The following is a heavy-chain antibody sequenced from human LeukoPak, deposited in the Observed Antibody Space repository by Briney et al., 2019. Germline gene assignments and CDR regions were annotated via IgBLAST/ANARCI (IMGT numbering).Heavy chain of an antibody. V-gene: IGHV5-51*01. Sequence: GESLKISCKGSGYSFTSYWIGWVRQMPGEGLEWMGIIYPGDSDTRYSPSFQGQVTISADKSISTAYLQWSSLKASDTAMYYCARQYNWNDGGEDAFDIWGQGTMVTVSS. CDR2: IYPGDSDT. D-gene: IGHD1-1*01. J-gene: IGHJ3*02. CDR3: ARQYNWNDGGEDAFDI. CDR1: GYSFTSYW.